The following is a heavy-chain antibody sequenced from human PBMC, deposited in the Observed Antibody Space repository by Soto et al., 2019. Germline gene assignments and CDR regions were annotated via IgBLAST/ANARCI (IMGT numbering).Heavy chain of an antibody. D-gene: IGHD2-2*01. V-gene: IGHV5-51*01. CDR3: ARPSLPTPGAFDI. J-gene: IGHJ3*02. CDR2: IYPGDSDT. Sequence: HGESLKISCKGSGYSFTSYWIGWVRQMPGKGLEWIGIIYPGDSDTRYSPSFQGQVTISADKSISTAYLQWSSLKASDTAMYYCARPSLPTPGAFDIWGQGTMVTVSS. CDR1: GYSFTSYW.